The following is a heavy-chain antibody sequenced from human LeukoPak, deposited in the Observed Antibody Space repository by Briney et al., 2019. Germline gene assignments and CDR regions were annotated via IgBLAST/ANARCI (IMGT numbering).Heavy chain of an antibody. CDR1: GFTFSSYG. CDR3: AKGNSGYYSRFDY. Sequence: PGGSLRLSCEASGFTFSSYGMNWVRQAPGKGLEWVAIISNDGVNKYYPDSVKGRFTISRDNSRNTLYLQMNGLRTEDTAVYYCAKGNSGYYSRFDYWGQGTLVTVSS. CDR2: ISNDGVNK. D-gene: IGHD3-22*01. J-gene: IGHJ4*02. V-gene: IGHV3-30*18.